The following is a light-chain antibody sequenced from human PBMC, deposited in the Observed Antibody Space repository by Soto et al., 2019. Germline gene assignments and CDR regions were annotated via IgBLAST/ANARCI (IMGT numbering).Light chain of an antibody. V-gene: IGKV3-20*01. CDR1: HSVRSS. CDR3: QVYGTSSKT. Sequence: EIVMTQSPATLSVSPGERATLSCRASHSVRSSLAWYQQKPGQAPRLLIYGVSTGATGIPDRFSGSGSGTDFTLTISRLEPEDFAVYFCQVYGTSSKTFGQGTKVDIK. CDR2: GVS. J-gene: IGKJ1*01.